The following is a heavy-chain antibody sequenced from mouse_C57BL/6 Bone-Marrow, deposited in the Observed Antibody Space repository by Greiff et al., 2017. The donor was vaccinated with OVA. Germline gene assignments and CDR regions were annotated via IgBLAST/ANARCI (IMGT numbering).Heavy chain of an antibody. J-gene: IGHJ4*01. V-gene: IGHV1-26*01. CDR3: ARCLLYAMDY. D-gene: IGHD2-10*01. CDR2: INPNNGGT. Sequence: VQLKESGPELVKPGASVKISCKASGYTFTDYYMNWVKQSHGKSLEWIGDINPNNGGTSYNQKFKGKATLTVDKSSSTAYMELRSLTSEDSAVYYCARCLLYAMDYWGQGTSVTVSS. CDR1: GYTFTDYY.